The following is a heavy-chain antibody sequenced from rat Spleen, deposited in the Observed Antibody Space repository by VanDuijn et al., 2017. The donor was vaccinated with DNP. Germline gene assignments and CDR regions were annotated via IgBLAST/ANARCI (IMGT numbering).Heavy chain of an antibody. CDR3: VRWYNSGYYFDY. CDR2: ILYDGSNT. CDR1: GFTFSDYN. J-gene: IGHJ3*01. D-gene: IGHD4-3*01. V-gene: IGHV5-7*01. Sequence: EVQLVGSGGGLVQPGRALKLSCAASGFTFSDYNMAWVRQAPKKGLEWVATILYDGSNTYSGDSVKGRFTISRDNAKSTLYLQMNSLRSEDMATYYCVRWYNSGYYFDYWGQGTLVTVSS.